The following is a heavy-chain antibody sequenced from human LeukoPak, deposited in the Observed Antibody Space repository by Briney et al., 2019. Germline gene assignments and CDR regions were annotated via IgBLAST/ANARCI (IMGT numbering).Heavy chain of an antibody. J-gene: IGHJ5*02. CDR2: IYYSGST. V-gene: IGHV4-59*02. CDR1: GFTVSSNY. D-gene: IGHD2-2*01. CDR3: ARGLGYCSSTSCYRGWFDP. Sequence: GSLRLSCAGSGFTVSSNYMSWVRQAPGKGLEWIGYIYYSGSTNYNPSLKSRVTISVDTSKNQFSLKLSSVTAADTAVYYCARGLGYCSSTSCYRGWFDPWGQGTLVTVSS.